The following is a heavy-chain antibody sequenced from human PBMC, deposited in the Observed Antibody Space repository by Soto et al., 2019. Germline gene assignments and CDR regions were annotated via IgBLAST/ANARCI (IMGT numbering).Heavy chain of an antibody. V-gene: IGHV3-48*04. J-gene: IGHJ5*02. CDR3: ARDSRIVARPAMGSVGFDP. CDR2: IGSSSVTI. CDR1: GFTLSNYV. D-gene: IGHD2-2*01. Sequence: GGSLRLSCAASGFTLSNYVMNWVRQAPGKGLEWISCIGSSSVTIFHADSVKGRFTISRDNAKSSLYLQMDSLRAEDTAVYYCARDSRIVARPAMGSVGFDPWGQGTLVTVSS.